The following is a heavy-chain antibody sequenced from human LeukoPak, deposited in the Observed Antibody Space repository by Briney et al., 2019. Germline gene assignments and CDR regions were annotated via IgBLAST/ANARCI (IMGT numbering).Heavy chain of an antibody. CDR1: GFTFSSYS. CDR3: ARDLPTGEFDY. V-gene: IGHV3-21*01. J-gene: IGHJ4*02. D-gene: IGHD7-27*01. CDR2: ISSSSSYI. Sequence: PGGSLRLSCAASGFTFSSYSMNWVRQAPGKGLEWFSSISSSSSYIYYADSVKGRFTISRDNAKNSLFLQMNSLRAEDTAVYYCARDLPTGEFDYWGQGTLVTVSS.